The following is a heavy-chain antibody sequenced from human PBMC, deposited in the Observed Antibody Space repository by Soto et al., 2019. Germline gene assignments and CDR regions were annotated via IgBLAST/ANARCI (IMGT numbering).Heavy chain of an antibody. CDR2: ISSSGSTI. D-gene: IGHD6-6*01. V-gene: IGHV3-48*03. Sequence: EVQLVESGGGLVQPGGSLRLSCAASGFTFSSYEMNWVRQAPGKGLEWVSYISSSGSTIYYADSVKGRFTISRDNAKNSLYLQMNSLRAEDTAVYYCASGVPVAARRGGYFDFWGQGTLVTVSS. CDR1: GFTFSSYE. CDR3: ASGVPVAARRGGYFDF. J-gene: IGHJ4*02.